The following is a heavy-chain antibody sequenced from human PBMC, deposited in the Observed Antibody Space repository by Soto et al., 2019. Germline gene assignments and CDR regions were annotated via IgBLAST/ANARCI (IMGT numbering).Heavy chain of an antibody. CDR1: GYSYTSYC. CDR3: ARVDYDFWSAKAFDI. V-gene: IGHV5-51*01. Sequence: PGESQKSSCKGSGYSYTSYCIGWVRQMPGKGLEWMGIIYPGDSDTRYSPSFQGQVTISADKSISTAYLQWSSLKASDTAMYYCARVDYDFWSAKAFDIWGQGTMVTVSS. J-gene: IGHJ3*02. D-gene: IGHD3-3*01. CDR2: IYPGDSDT.